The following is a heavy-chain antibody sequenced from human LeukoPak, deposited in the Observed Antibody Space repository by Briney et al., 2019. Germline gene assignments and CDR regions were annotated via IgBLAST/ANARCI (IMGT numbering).Heavy chain of an antibody. J-gene: IGHJ5*02. D-gene: IGHD3-3*01. Sequence: GGSLRLSCTSSGFSFSSYSMDWVRQAPGKGLEWVSSISSSSSYIFYADSVKGRFTISRDNAKNSLYLQMNSLRVEDTAVYYCARGAIFGAVNSWFDPWGQGTLVTVSS. CDR1: GFSFSSYS. CDR3: ARGAIFGAVNSWFDP. CDR2: ISSSSSYI. V-gene: IGHV3-21*03.